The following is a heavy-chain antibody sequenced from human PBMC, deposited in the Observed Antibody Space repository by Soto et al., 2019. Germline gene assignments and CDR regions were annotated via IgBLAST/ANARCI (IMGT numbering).Heavy chain of an antibody. CDR3: ARDLAFGLSDY. D-gene: IGHD3-10*01. CDR1: GATFTSYY. CDR2: INPSGDT. V-gene: IGHV1-46*01. Sequence: ASVKGSCKASGATFTSYYRHWVRQAPGQGLEWMGIINPSGDTSYAQKFQGRVTITRDTSASTAYMELSSLRSEDTAVYYCARDLAFGLSDYWGQGTLVTVSS. J-gene: IGHJ4*02.